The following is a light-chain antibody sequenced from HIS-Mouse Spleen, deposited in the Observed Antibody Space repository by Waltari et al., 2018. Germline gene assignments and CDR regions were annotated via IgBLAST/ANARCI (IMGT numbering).Light chain of an antibody. V-gene: IGLV3-25*03. Sequence: SYELTQPPSVSVSPGQTARITCSGDALPKQYAYWYQQKPGQAPVLVIYKDSERPSGIRGRFSGSSSGTTVTLTISGVQAEDEADYYCQSADSSGTGWVFGGGTKLTVL. J-gene: IGLJ3*02. CDR1: ALPKQY. CDR2: KDS. CDR3: QSADSSGTGWV.